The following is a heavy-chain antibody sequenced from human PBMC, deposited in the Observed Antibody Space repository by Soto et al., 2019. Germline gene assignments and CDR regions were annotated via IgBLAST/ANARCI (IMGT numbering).Heavy chain of an antibody. J-gene: IGHJ6*02. V-gene: IGHV1-69*13. CDR3: ARGYCSGGSCYFSSPIYYYYYGMDV. CDR2: IIPIFGTA. CDR1: GGTFSSYA. Sequence: SVKVSCKASGGTFSSYAISWVRQAPGQGLEWMGGIIPIFGTANYAQKFQGRVTITADESTSTAYMELSSLRSEDTAVYYCARGYCSGGSCYFSSPIYYYYYGMDVWGQGTTVTVSS. D-gene: IGHD2-15*01.